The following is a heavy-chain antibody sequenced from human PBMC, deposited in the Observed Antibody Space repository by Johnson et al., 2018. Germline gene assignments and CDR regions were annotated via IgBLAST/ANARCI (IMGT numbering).Heavy chain of an antibody. Sequence: VQLVQAGGGLVQPGGSMVLSCAASRFSFSGYAMSWVRQAPGKGLEWVSGISGSGGSTYYADSVKGRFTISRDNAKNTLYLQMNSLRAEDTAVYYCAKDAYWCAFDIWGQGTMVTVSS. CDR1: RFSFSGYA. D-gene: IGHD2-15*01. V-gene: IGHV3-23*04. CDR2: ISGSGGST. J-gene: IGHJ3*02. CDR3: AKDAYWCAFDI.